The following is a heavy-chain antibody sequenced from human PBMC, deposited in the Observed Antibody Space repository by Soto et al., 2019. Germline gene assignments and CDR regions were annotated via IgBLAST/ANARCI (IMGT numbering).Heavy chain of an antibody. J-gene: IGHJ5*02. CDR2: IYYIGST. CDR3: ARHWGSFGELLNWFDP. CDR1: VGSSSSSSDY. V-gene: IGHV4-39*01. D-gene: IGHD3-10*01. Sequence: ETLSLTCTVSVGSSSSSSDYGGGIRQPPGKGLEWIGSIYYIGSTYYNPSRKSRVTISVDTSKNQFSLKLSSVTAADTAVYYCARHWGSFGELLNWFDPWGQGTLVTVSS.